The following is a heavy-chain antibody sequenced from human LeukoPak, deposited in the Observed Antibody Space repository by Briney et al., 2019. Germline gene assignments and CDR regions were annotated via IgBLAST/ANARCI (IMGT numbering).Heavy chain of an antibody. Sequence: GGSLRLSCEASGFTFSTYNMNWVRQAPGKRLEWVSSITSTSSYVFYADSVKGRFTISRDSAKNTLYLQMNSLRAEDTAVYYCARAGYYGSGTLGGWGQGTLVTVSS. D-gene: IGHD3-10*01. CDR1: GFTFSTYN. CDR3: ARAGYYGSGTLGG. J-gene: IGHJ4*02. CDR2: ITSTSSYV. V-gene: IGHV3-21*01.